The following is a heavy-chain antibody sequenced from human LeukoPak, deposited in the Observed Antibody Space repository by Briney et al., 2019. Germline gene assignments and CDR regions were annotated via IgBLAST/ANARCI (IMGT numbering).Heavy chain of an antibody. V-gene: IGHV4-4*02. CDR3: ARVLKPWSSWYGYYFDY. CDR2: IYHSGST. J-gene: IGHJ4*02. CDR1: GGSISSSNW. Sequence: SETLSLTCAVSGGSISSSNWWSWVRQPPGKGLEWIGEIYHSGSTNYNPSLKSRVTISVDKSKNQFSLKLSSVTAADTAVYYCARVLKPWSSWYGYYFDYWGQGTLVTVSS. D-gene: IGHD6-13*01.